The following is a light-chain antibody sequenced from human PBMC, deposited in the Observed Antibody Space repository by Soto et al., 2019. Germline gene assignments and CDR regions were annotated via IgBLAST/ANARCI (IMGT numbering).Light chain of an antibody. V-gene: IGKV1-39*01. CDR2: AAS. CDR3: QQSYSTPF. Sequence: DIQMTQSPSSLSASVGDRVTITCRASQSISSYLNWYQQKPGKAPKLLIYAASSLQSGVPSRFSGSGSGTDFTLTISSLQPEDFATYYCQQSYSTPFFGQGTRLEN. CDR1: QSISSY. J-gene: IGKJ5*01.